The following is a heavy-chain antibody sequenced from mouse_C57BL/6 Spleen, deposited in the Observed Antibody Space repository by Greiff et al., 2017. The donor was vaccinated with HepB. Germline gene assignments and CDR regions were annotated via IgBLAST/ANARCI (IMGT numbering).Heavy chain of an antibody. J-gene: IGHJ4*01. CDR3: ARSPLLLRGGMDY. V-gene: IGHV1-50*01. Sequence: QVQLQQPGAELVKPGASVKLSCKASGYTFTSYWMQWVKQRPGQGLEWIGEIDPSDSYTNYNQKFKGKATLTVDTSSSTAYMQLSSLTSEDSAVYYCARSPLLLRGGMDYWGQGTSVTVSS. CDR2: IDPSDSYT. CDR1: GYTFTSYW. D-gene: IGHD1-1*01.